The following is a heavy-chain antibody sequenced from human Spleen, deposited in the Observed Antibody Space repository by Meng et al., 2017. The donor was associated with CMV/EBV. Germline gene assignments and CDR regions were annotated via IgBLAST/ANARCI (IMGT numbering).Heavy chain of an antibody. Sequence: SETLSLTCSVSGDSISSDYWSWIRQPPGKELEWIGSFYYTGTTFYNPSLKSRVTISVDTSKSQFSLKLNSVTAADTAVYYCARAPLGTVGGFGFDSWGQGTLVTVSS. V-gene: IGHV4-59*12. CDR2: FYYTGTT. J-gene: IGHJ4*02. D-gene: IGHD1-26*01. CDR1: GDSISSDY. CDR3: ARAPLGTVGGFGFDS.